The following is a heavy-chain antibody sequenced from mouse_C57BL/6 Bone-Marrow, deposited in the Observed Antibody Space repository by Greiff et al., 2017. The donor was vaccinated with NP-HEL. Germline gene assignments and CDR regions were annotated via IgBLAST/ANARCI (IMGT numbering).Heavy chain of an antibody. Sequence: EVKLMESGPGLVKPSQSLSLTCSVTGYSITSGYYWNWIRQFPGNKLEWMGYISYDGSNNYNPSLKNRISITRDTSKNQFCLKLKSVTTEDTATYDCARDRIITTVSSFDYWGQGTTLTVSS. CDR1: GYSITSGYY. J-gene: IGHJ2*01. CDR3: ARDRIITTVSSFDY. D-gene: IGHD1-1*01. CDR2: ISYDGSN. V-gene: IGHV3-6*01.